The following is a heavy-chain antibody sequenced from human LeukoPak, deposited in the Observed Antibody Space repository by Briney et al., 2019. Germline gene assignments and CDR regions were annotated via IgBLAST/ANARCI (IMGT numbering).Heavy chain of an antibody. V-gene: IGHV3-15*01. D-gene: IGHD3-10*01. CDR3: SASLWFGEMIFDY. J-gene: IGHJ4*02. CDR2: IKSKTDGGTT. Sequence: GGSLRLSCAASGFTFSNAWMSWVRQAPGKGLEWVGRIKSKTDGGTTDYAAPVKGRFTISRDDSKNTLYLQMNSPQTEDTAVYYCSASLWFGEMIFDYWGQGTLVTVSS. CDR1: GFTFSNAW.